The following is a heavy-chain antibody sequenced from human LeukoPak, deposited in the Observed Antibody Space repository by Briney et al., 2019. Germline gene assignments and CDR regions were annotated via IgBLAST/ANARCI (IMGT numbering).Heavy chain of an antibody. CDR2: ISWNSGSI. Sequence: GGSLRLSCAASGFTFDDYAMHWVRQAPGKGLEWVLGISWNSGSIGYADSVKGRFTISRDNAKNTLYLQMNSLRAEDTAVYYCARGGEGYNGPGFNWGQGTLVTVSS. J-gene: IGHJ4*02. D-gene: IGHD5-12*01. V-gene: IGHV3-9*01. CDR3: ARGGEGYNGPGFN. CDR1: GFTFDDYA.